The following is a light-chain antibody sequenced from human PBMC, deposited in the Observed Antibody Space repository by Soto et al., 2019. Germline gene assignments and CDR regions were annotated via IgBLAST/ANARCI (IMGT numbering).Light chain of an antibody. J-gene: IGKJ5*01. CDR1: QGVSSN. CDR2: DAS. CDR3: QQYNNWPRT. V-gene: IGKV3-15*01. Sequence: EIGMTQSPATLSMSHEERATLSCRASQGVSSNLAWYQQKPGQAPSLVIHDASTRATGIPARFSGSGSGTEFTLTISSLQSEDFAVYYCQQYNNWPRTFGQGTRLEIK.